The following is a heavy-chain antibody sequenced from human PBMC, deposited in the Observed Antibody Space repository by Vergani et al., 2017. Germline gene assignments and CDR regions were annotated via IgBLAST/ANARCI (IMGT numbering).Heavy chain of an antibody. V-gene: IGHV4-61*02. CDR3: ARATVDAFDI. CDR2: IYTSGST. Sequence: QVQLQESGPGLVKPSQTLSLTCTVSGCSISSGSYYWSWIRQPAGKGLEWIGRIYTSGSTNYNPSLKSRVTISVDTSKNQFSLKLSSVTAAATAVYYCARATVDAFDIWGQGTMVTVSS. CDR1: GCSISSGSYY. D-gene: IGHD4-17*01. J-gene: IGHJ3*02.